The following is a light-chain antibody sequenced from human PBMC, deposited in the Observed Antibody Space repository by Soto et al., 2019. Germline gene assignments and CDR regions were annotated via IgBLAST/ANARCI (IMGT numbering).Light chain of an antibody. J-gene: IGKJ1*01. V-gene: IGKV4-1*01. CDR3: QQYYSTPRT. CDR1: QSVLYSANNKNC. Sequence: DIVMTQSPDSLAVSLGERATINCKSSQSVLYSANNKNCLAWYQQKPGQPPKLLLYWASTRESGVPDRSSGSGSGTDFTLTISSLQAEDVAVYYCQQYYSTPRTFGQGTKVEIK. CDR2: WAS.